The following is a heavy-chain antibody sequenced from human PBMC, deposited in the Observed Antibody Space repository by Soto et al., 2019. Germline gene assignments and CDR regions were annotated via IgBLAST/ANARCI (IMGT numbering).Heavy chain of an antibody. CDR1: GFTFSSYG. D-gene: IGHD2-21*01. CDR3: ARGQLWEGAFDI. Sequence: HPGGSLRLSCAASGFTFSSYGMHWVRQAPGKGLEWVAVIWYDGSNKYYADSVKGRFTISRDNSKNTLYLQMNSLRAEDTAVYYCARGQLWEGAFDIWGQGTMVTVSS. J-gene: IGHJ3*02. CDR2: IWYDGSNK. V-gene: IGHV3-33*01.